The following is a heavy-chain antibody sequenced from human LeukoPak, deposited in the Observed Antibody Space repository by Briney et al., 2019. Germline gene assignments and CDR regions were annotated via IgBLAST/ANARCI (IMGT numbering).Heavy chain of an antibody. CDR1: GASISSSTYY. CDR3: ASHSVSVAAYGDDDAFDI. D-gene: IGHD4-17*01. J-gene: IGHJ3*02. V-gene: IGHV4-39*01. Sequence: SETLSLTCTVSGASISSSTYYWGWTRQPPGQGLEWIGSIYYSGSTYFNPSLKSRVTISVDTSKNQFSLKLSSVTAADTAVYYCASHSVSVAAYGDDDAFDIWGQGTMVTVSS. CDR2: IYYSGST.